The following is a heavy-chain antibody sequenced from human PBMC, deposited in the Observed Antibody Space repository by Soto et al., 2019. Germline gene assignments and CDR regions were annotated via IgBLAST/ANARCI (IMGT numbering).Heavy chain of an antibody. D-gene: IGHD3-16*02. CDR3: ARGGRIMITFGGVIVIPEASSSFDY. Sequence: QVQLQQWGAGLLKPSETLSLTCAVYGGSFSGYYWSWIRQPPGKGLEWIGEINHSGSTNYNPSLKSRVTISVDTSKNQFSLELSSVTAADMAVYYCARGGRIMITFGGVIVIPEASSSFDYWGQGTLVTVSS. V-gene: IGHV4-34*01. J-gene: IGHJ4*02. CDR2: INHSGST. CDR1: GGSFSGYY.